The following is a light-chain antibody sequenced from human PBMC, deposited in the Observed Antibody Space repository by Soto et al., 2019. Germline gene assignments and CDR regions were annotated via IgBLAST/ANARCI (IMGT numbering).Light chain of an antibody. CDR1: QSVGGSF. Sequence: EIVLTQSPGTLSSSPGERVTLSCRASQSVGGSFLAWYHQKPSQAPRLLMSGASSRASGIPNRFSGSGSGTDFTLTIRRLELEDFGIYYCQQYARPTPFGQGTRLEIK. CDR3: QQYARPTP. V-gene: IGKV3-20*01. CDR2: GAS. J-gene: IGKJ5*01.